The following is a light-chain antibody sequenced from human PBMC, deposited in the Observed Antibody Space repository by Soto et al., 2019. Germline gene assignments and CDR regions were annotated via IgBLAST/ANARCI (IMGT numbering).Light chain of an antibody. Sequence: DIVMTQSPLSLPVTPGEPASISCRSSQSLLHSNGFNYLDWYLQKPGQSPQLLIFLGSNRASGVTDKFSGSGSGTDSTLKISRVEAEDVGVYYCMQALQTPLTFGGGTKVEIK. CDR1: QSLLHSNGFNY. CDR2: LGS. J-gene: IGKJ4*01. V-gene: IGKV2-28*01. CDR3: MQALQTPLT.